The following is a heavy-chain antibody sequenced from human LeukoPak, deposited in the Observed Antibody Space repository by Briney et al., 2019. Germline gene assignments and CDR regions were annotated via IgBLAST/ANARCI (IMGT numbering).Heavy chain of an antibody. D-gene: IGHD3-16*01. Sequence: PGGSLRLSYAASGFTFSSYAMSWVRQAPGKGLEWVSAISGSGGSTYYADSVKGRFTISRDNSKNTLCLQMNSLRAEDKAVYYCAKDLCGGELCGAAAGRHFDYWGQGTLVTVSS. J-gene: IGHJ4*02. V-gene: IGHV3-23*01. CDR1: GFTFSSYA. CDR3: AKDLCGGELCGAAAGRHFDY. CDR2: ISGSGGST.